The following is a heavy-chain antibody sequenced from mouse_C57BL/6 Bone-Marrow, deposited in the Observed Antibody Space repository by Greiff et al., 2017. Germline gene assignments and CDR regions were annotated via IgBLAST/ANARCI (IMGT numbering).Heavy chain of an antibody. V-gene: IGHV1-80*01. J-gene: IGHJ2*01. CDR3: ARRWGSLKDFDY. Sequence: QVQLQQSGAELVKPGASVKISCKASGYAFRSYWMNWVKQRPGKGLEWIGQIYPGDGDTNYNGKFKGKATLTADKSSSTAYMQLSSLTSEDSAVYFCARRWGSLKDFDYWGQGTTLTVSS. CDR1: GYAFRSYW. D-gene: IGHD1-1*02. CDR2: IYPGDGDT.